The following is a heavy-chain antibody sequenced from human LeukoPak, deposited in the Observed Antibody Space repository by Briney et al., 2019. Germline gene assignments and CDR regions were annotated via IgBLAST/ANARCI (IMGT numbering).Heavy chain of an antibody. CDR1: GGSISSGDYY. J-gene: IGHJ4*02. CDR2: IYYSGST. D-gene: IGHD5-18*01. V-gene: IGHV4-30-4*01. Sequence: SETLSLTCTVSGGSISSGDYYWSWIRQPPGRGLEWIGYIYYSGSTYYNPSLKSRVTFSLDTSKNQFSLKLTSVTAADTAVYYCASISTAKNYWGQGTLVTVSS. CDR3: ASISTAKNY.